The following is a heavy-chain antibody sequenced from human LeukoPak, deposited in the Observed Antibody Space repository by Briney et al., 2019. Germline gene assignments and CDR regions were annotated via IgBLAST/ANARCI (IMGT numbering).Heavy chain of an antibody. Sequence: SETLSLTCTVSGGSISSSSYYWSWIRQPPGKGLEWIGSIYYSGSTYYNPSLKSRVTISVDTSKNQFSLKLSSVTAADTAVYYCARAIAVATFDYWGQGTLVTVSS. V-gene: IGHV4-39*01. J-gene: IGHJ4*02. CDR1: GGSISSSSYY. D-gene: IGHD6-19*01. CDR3: ARAIAVATFDY. CDR2: IYYSGST.